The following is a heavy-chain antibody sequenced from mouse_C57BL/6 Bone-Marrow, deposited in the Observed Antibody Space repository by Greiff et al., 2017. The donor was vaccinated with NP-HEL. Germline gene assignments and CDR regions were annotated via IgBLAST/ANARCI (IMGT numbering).Heavy chain of an antibody. Sequence: EVKLVESGGDLVKPGGSLKLSCAASGFTFSSYGMSWVRQTPDKRLEWVATISSGGSYTYYPASVKGRFTISRDNAKNTLYLKMSRLKSEDTAMYYCASPYDYDVAWFAYWGQGTLVTVSA. CDR3: ASPYDYDVAWFAY. V-gene: IGHV5-6*01. J-gene: IGHJ3*01. CDR2: ISSGGSYT. CDR1: GFTFSSYG. D-gene: IGHD2-4*01.